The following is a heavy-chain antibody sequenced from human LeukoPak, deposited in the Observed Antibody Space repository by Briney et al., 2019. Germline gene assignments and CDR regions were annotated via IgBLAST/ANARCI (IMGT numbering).Heavy chain of an antibody. Sequence: SETLSLTCAVSGGSISSYYWSWIRQPPGKGLEWIGYIFYNGNTNYNPSLRSRVTMSLDTSKNQFSLKLTPVTAADTAVYYCARDGAYGSGSYYPFDYWGQGTLVTVSS. CDR1: GGSISSYY. D-gene: IGHD3-10*01. CDR2: IFYNGNT. V-gene: IGHV4-59*01. J-gene: IGHJ4*02. CDR3: ARDGAYGSGSYYPFDY.